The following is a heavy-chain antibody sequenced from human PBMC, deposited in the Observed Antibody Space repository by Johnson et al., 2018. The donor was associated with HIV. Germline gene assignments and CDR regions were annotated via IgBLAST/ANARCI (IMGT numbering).Heavy chain of an antibody. CDR3: AKDSSSWYGGAFDI. D-gene: IGHD6-13*01. CDR2: ISLAGSNK. Sequence: QVQLVESGGKLIQPGRSLRLSCAASGFTFSSYAMHWVRQAPGKGLEWVSVISLAGSNKYYADSVKGRFTISRDNSKNTLYLQMNSLRAEDTAVYYCAKDSSSWYGGAFDIWGQGTMVTVSS. CDR1: GFTFSSYA. J-gene: IGHJ3*02. V-gene: IGHV3-30*04.